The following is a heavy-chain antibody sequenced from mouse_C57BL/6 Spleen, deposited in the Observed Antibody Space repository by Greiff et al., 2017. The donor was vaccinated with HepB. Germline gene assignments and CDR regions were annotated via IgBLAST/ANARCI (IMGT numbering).Heavy chain of an antibody. V-gene: IGHV1-20*01. D-gene: IGHD2-5*01. CDR3: ARREAYYSNYDY. J-gene: IGHJ2*01. CDR2: INPYNGDT. CDR1: GYSFTGYF. Sequence: LVESGPELVKPGDSVKISCKASGYSFTGYFMNWVMQSHGKSLEWIGRINPYNGDTFYNQKFKGKATLTVDKSSSTAHMELRSLTSEDSAVYYCARREAYYSNYDYWGQGTTLTVSS.